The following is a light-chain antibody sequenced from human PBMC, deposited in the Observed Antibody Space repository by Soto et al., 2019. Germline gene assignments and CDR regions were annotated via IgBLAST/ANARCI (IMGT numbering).Light chain of an antibody. CDR2: VGTGGIVG. CDR3: GADHGSGSNFVSYV. CDR1: SGYSNYK. J-gene: IGLJ1*01. Sequence: QSVLTQPPSASASLGASVTLTCTLSSGYSNYKVDWYQQRPVKGPRFVMRVGTGGIVGSKGDGIPDRFSVLGSGLNRYLTIKNIQEEDESDYHCGADHGSGSNFVSYVFGTGTKLTVL. V-gene: IGLV9-49*01.